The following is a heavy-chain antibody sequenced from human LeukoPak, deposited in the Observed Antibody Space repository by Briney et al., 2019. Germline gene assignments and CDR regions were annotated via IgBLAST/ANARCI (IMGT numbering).Heavy chain of an antibody. Sequence: ASVKVSCKASGYTFTNYYIHWVRQAPGQGLEWMGIINPSGGSTSYAQKFQGRVTMTRDTSTSTVYMELSSLRSEDTGVYYCAREIGPIQLHLWGSAFDSWGQGTLVTVSS. D-gene: IGHD5-18*01. CDR2: INPSGGST. V-gene: IGHV1-46*01. CDR3: AREIGPIQLHLWGSAFDS. J-gene: IGHJ4*02. CDR1: GYTFTNYY.